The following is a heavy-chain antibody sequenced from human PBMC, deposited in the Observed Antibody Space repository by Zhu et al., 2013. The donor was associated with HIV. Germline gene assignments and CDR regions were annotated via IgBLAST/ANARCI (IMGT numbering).Heavy chain of an antibody. D-gene: IGHD6-19*01. J-gene: IGHJ4*02. Sequence: QVQLVQSGAEVKKPGASVKVSCKASGYMFTSYGISWVRQAPGQGLEWMGWISVYNGNTNNVQKFQGRFTMTTDRSTSTAYMELRSLRSDDTAVYYCAREGGLVAGTGHDHFDYWGQGTLVTVSS. V-gene: IGHV1-18*01. CDR2: ISVYNGNT. CDR1: GYMFTSYG. CDR3: AREGGLVAGTGHDHFDY.